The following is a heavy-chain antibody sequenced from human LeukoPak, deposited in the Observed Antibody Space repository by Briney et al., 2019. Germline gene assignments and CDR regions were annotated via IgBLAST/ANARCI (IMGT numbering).Heavy chain of an antibody. CDR3: ARQIYYDRSGYFYFN. Sequence: SETLSLTCTVSGDSVSSYYWNWIRQPPGKGLECIGIMSYSGSTYYNPSLKSRVTMSVDTSKNHFSLKLSSVTAADTAVYYCARQIYYDRSGYFYFNWGQGTLVTVSS. D-gene: IGHD3-22*01. CDR2: MSYSGST. CDR1: GDSVSSYY. J-gene: IGHJ4*02. V-gene: IGHV4-59*04.